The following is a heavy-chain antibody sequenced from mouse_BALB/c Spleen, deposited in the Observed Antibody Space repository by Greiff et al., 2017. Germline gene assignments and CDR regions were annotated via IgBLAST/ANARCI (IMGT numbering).Heavy chain of an antibody. D-gene: IGHD1-1*01. CDR3: ARAGTTVRYFDV. CDR2: INSNGGST. Sequence: EVQLVESGGGLVQPGGSLKLSCAASGFTFSSYGMSWVRQTPDKRLELVATINSNGGSTYYPDSVKGRFTISRDNAKNTLYLQMSSLKSEDTAMYYCARAGTTVRYFDVWGAGTTVTVSS. J-gene: IGHJ1*01. V-gene: IGHV5-6-3*01. CDR1: GFTFSSYG.